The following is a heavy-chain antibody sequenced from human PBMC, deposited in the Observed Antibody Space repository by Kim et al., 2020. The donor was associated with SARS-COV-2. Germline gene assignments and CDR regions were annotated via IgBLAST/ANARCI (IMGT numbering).Heavy chain of an antibody. CDR1: GGSISSYY. V-gene: IGHV4-59*13. CDR2: IYYSGST. J-gene: IGHJ4*02. Sequence: SETLSLTCTVSGGSISSYYWSWIRQPPGKGLEWIGYIYYSGSTNYNPSLKSRVTISVDTSKNQFSLKLSSVTAADTAVYYCARDRGDYGGGFYFDYWGQGTLVTVSS. CDR3: ARDRGDYGGGFYFDY. D-gene: IGHD4-17*01.